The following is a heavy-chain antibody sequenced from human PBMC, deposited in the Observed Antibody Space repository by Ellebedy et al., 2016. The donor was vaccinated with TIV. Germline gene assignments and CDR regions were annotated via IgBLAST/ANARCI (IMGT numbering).Heavy chain of an antibody. V-gene: IGHV3-48*04. Sequence: GGSLRLXCAASGFIFSSYSMNWVRQAPGKGLEWVSYISSSSNTIYYADSVKGRFTISRDNSKDTLYLQMNSLRVEDTAVYYCARRGRGPVGFDYWGQGTLVTVSS. CDR3: ARRGRGPVGFDY. J-gene: IGHJ4*02. CDR1: GFIFSSYS. CDR2: ISSSSNTI. D-gene: IGHD3-10*01.